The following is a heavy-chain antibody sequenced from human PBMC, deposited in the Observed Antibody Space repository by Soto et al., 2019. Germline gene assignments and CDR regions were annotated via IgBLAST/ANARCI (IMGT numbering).Heavy chain of an antibody. V-gene: IGHV1-18*04. CDR1: GYTFTSYG. D-gene: IGHD3-22*01. CDR3: ARGSTYYYDSSGPPTPVDY. CDR2: ISAYNGNT. J-gene: IGHJ4*02. Sequence: AASVKVSCKASGYTFTSYGISWVRQAPGQGLEWMGWISAYNGNTNYAQKLQGRVTMTTDTSTSTAYMELRSLRSDDTAVYYCARGSTYYYDSSGPPTPVDYWGQGTLVTVYS.